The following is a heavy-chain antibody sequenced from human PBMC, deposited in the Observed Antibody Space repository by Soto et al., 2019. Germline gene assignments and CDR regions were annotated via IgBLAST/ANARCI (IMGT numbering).Heavy chain of an antibody. CDR2: ISAYNGNT. CDR1: GYTFTSYG. CDR3: AREGGSRYYDSSGSY. J-gene: IGHJ4*02. V-gene: IGHV1-18*01. Sequence: QVHLVQSGAEVKKPGASVKVSCKASGYTFTSYGIFWVRQAPGQGLGWMGWISAYNGNTNYAQNFQGRVTMTTDTSTTTAYMELRSLRSDDTAVYYCAREGGSRYYDSSGSYWGQGTLVTVSS. D-gene: IGHD3-22*01.